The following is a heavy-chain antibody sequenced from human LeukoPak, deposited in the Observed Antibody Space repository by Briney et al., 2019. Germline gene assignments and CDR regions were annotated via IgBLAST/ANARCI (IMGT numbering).Heavy chain of an antibody. D-gene: IGHD6-13*01. Sequence: GGSLRLSCIASGFSFGDYGMSWVRQAPGKGLEWVGFIRSKGYGGTTENAASVKGRFSISRDDSKSIAYLQMNSLKTEDTAVYYCIRVNSVLAAGTAYFDYWGQGTLVTVSS. CDR1: GFSFGDYG. V-gene: IGHV3-49*04. CDR2: IRSKGYGGTT. CDR3: IRVNSVLAAGTAYFDY. J-gene: IGHJ4*02.